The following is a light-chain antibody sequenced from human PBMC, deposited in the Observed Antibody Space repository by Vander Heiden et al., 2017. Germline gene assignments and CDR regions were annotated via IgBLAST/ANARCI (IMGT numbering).Light chain of an antibody. Sequence: DIVINQSPDYLAVSLGESDTIHCKSSQSVLSSSNNKNYLAWYQQIPGQPPKLLINWASTRESGVPDRFSGSGSGTDFTLTISSLQAEDVAVYYCQQSSTAPLTFGGGTKVEIK. CDR1: QSVLSSSNNKNY. V-gene: IGKV4-1*01. CDR2: WAS. J-gene: IGKJ4*01. CDR3: QQSSTAPLT.